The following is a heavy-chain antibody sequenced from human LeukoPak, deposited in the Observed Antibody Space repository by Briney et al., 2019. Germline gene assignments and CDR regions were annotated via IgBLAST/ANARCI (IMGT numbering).Heavy chain of an antibody. V-gene: IGHV1-18*01. J-gene: IGHJ5*02. CDR2: VSSYNGDT. Sequence: ASVKVSCKASGYTFNNYGISWVRQAPGQGLEWMGWVSSYNGDTNYAQKFQGRVTMSTDTSTSTAYVELRSLTFDDAAIYYCAKDWHILTGRNCFDPWGQGTLVTVSS. CDR1: GYTFNNYG. CDR3: AKDWHILTGRNCFDP. D-gene: IGHD3-9*01.